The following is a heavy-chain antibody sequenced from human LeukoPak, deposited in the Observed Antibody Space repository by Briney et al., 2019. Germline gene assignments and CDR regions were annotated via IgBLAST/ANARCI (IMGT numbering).Heavy chain of an antibody. CDR3: ARAVAGTNFDY. J-gene: IGHJ4*02. CDR2: IYYSGST. D-gene: IGHD6-19*01. V-gene: IGHV4-59*08. Sequence: SETLSLTCTVSGGSISSYYWSWIRQPPGKGLEWIGYIYYSGSTNYNPSLKSRVTISVDTSKNQFSLKLSSVTAADTAVYYCARAVAGTNFDYWGQGTLVTVSS. CDR1: GGSISSYY.